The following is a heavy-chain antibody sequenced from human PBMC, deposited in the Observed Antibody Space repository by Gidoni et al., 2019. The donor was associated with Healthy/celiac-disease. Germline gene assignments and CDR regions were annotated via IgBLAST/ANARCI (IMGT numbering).Heavy chain of an antibody. CDR1: GFTFSSYG. CDR2: IWYDGSNK. D-gene: IGHD2-2*01. Sequence: QVQLVESRGGVVQPGRSLRLSCAASGFTFSSYGMHWVRQAPGKGLEWVAVIWYDGSNKYYADSVKGRFTISRDNSKNTLYLQMNSLRAEDTAVYYCARDQVGVVPAAVDLYYYYGMDVWGQGTTVTVSS. J-gene: IGHJ6*02. V-gene: IGHV3-33*01. CDR3: ARDQVGVVPAAVDLYYYYGMDV.